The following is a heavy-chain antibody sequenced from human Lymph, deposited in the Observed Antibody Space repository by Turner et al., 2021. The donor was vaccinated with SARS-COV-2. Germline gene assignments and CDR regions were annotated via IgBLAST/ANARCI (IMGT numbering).Heavy chain of an antibody. CDR1: GFPFSNYG. D-gene: IGHD1-26*01. CDR3: ARDGAVGATTGLDY. J-gene: IGHJ4*02. CDR2: IWYDARNK. V-gene: IGHV3-33*01. Sequence: QVQLVEVGGGVVQPGRWLRLSCAASGFPFSNYGIHWVRQPPGKVLGGLAVIWYDARNKYYADSVKCRFTISRDNSKNTVYLQMNSLRAEDTDVYYCARDGAVGATTGLDYWGQGTLVTVSS.